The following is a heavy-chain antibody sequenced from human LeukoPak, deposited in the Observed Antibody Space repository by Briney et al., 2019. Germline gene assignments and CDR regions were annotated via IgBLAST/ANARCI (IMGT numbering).Heavy chain of an antibody. Sequence: GGSLRLSCAASGFTFSSYWMHWVRQAPGKGLVWVSRINTDGSSTNYADSVKGRFTISRDNAKKTLYLQMNSLRAEDTAVYYCAKWKFLNFAAAGTGYFDYWGQGTLVTVSS. CDR1: GFTFSSYW. CDR2: INTDGSST. J-gene: IGHJ4*02. D-gene: IGHD6-13*01. CDR3: AKWKFLNFAAAGTGYFDY. V-gene: IGHV3-74*01.